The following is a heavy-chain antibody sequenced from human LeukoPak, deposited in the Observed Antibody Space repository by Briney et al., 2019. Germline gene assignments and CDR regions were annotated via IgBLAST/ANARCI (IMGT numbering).Heavy chain of an antibody. Sequence: ASVKVSCKASGGTFSSYAISWVRQAPGQGLEWMGGIIPIFGTANYAQKFQGRVTITADESTSTAYMELSSLRSEDTAVYYCARKWGSYYDFWSGYQYFDYWGQGTLVTVSS. CDR3: ARKWGSYYDFWSGYQYFDY. J-gene: IGHJ4*02. CDR2: IIPIFGTA. V-gene: IGHV1-69*13. D-gene: IGHD3-3*01. CDR1: GGTFSSYA.